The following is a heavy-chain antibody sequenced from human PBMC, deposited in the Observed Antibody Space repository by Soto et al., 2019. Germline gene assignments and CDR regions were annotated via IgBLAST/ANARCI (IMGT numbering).Heavy chain of an antibody. Sequence: SVKVSCKASAGTFSSYAISWVRQAPGQGLDWMGGIIPIFGTANYAQKFQGRVTITADESTSTAYMELSSLRSEDTAVYYCARVADSGYDHVYYYYGMDVWAQGTTVTVSS. D-gene: IGHD5-12*01. CDR2: IIPIFGTA. V-gene: IGHV1-69*13. J-gene: IGHJ6*02. CDR3: ARVADSGYDHVYYYYGMDV. CDR1: AGTFSSYA.